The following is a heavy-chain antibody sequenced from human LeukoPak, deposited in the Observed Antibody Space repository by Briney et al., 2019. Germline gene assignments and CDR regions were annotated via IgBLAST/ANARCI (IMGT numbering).Heavy chain of an antibody. J-gene: IGHJ3*02. V-gene: IGHV3-48*03. CDR2: ISSSGSTI. CDR1: GFTFSSYE. CDR3: ARSGRGGAFDM. Sequence: RAGGSLRLSCAASGFTFSSYEMNWVRQAPGKGLEWVSYISSSGSTIYYADSVKGRSTISGDTAKNTLYLQMNSLRAEDTAVYYCARSGRGGAFDMWGQGTMVTVSS. D-gene: IGHD1-26*01.